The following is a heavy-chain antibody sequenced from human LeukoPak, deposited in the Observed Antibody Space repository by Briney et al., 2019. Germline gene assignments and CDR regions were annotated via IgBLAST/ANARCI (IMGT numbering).Heavy chain of an antibody. V-gene: IGHV1-69*04. CDR3: ARVDTAMVIDY. CDR2: IIPILGIA. D-gene: IGHD5-18*01. CDR1: GGTFNSYA. Sequence: ASVKVSCKASGGTFNSYAISWVRQAPGQGLEWMGRIIPILGIANYAQKFQGRVTITADKSTCTAYMELSSLRSEDTAVYYCARVDTAMVIDYWGQGTLVTVSS. J-gene: IGHJ4*02.